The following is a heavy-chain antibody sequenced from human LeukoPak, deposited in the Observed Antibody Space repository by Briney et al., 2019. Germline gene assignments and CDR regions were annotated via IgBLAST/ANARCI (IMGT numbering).Heavy chain of an antibody. CDR2: ISTDGSYK. CDR1: GFTFSSFP. V-gene: IGHV3-30*04. CDR3: ARSLIPGRWYFDL. D-gene: IGHD3-16*01. J-gene: IGHJ2*01. Sequence: PGKSLRLSCAVSGFTFSSFPFHWVRQAPGKGLEWVAAISTDGSYKYHGDSVKGRFTISRDDPMNTLYLQMNGLRPDDTAVYYCARSLIPGRWYFDLWGQGALVTVSS.